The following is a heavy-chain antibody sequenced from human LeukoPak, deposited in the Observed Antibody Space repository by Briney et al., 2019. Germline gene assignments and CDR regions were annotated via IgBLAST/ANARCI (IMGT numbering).Heavy chain of an antibody. CDR3: ARGDSDYGGTDY. CDR1: GYTFTSYD. CDR2: MNPNNDNT. Sequence: ASVKVSCKASGYTFTSYDINWVRQAPGQGLEWMGYMNPNNDNTGYAQKFQGRVTMTRDTSISTAFMELSSLTSEDTAVYYCARGDSDYGGTDYWGQGTLVTVSS. D-gene: IGHD4-23*01. V-gene: IGHV1-8*01. J-gene: IGHJ4*02.